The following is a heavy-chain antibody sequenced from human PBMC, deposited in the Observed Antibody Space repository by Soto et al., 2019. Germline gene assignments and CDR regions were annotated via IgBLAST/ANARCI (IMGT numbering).Heavy chain of an antibody. CDR2: IKSSAGGGAT. CDR3: TTGSVEGI. J-gene: IGHJ6*02. V-gene: IGHV3-15*07. Sequence: EVQLVESAGGLVKPGGSLRLSCVASGFSFTEAWMNWVRQAPGEGLEWVGRIKSSAGGGATDYAAPVQGRFTISRDDSKNALYLHMNSLRTEDTAISYCTTGSVEGIWCQGTTVTVSS. CDR1: GFSFTEAW. D-gene: IGHD2-15*01.